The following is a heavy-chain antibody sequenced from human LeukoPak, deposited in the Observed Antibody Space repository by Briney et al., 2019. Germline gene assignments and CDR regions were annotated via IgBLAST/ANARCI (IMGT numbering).Heavy chain of an antibody. Sequence: ASVKVSCKASGYTFTSYGISSVRQAPGQGLEWMGWISAYNGNTNYAQKLQGRVTMTTDTSTSTAYMELRSLRSDDTAVYYCARDRGVRTVGATAYWGQGTLVTVSS. CDR2: ISAYNGNT. V-gene: IGHV1-18*01. D-gene: IGHD1-26*01. CDR3: ARDRGVRTVGATAY. J-gene: IGHJ4*02. CDR1: GYTFTSYG.